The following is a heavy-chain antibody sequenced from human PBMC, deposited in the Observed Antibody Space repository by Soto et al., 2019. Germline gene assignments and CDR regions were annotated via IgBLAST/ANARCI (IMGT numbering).Heavy chain of an antibody. V-gene: IGHV4-39*01. J-gene: IGHJ4*02. D-gene: IGHD3-10*01. CDR3: ARLLVTMVRGARFDY. CDR1: GGSISSYY. Sequence: SETLSLTCTVSGGSISSYYWGWIRQPPGKGLEWIGSIYYSGSTYYNPSLKSRVTISVDTSKNQFSLKLSSVTAADTAVYYCARLLVTMVRGARFDYWGQGTLVTVSS. CDR2: IYYSGST.